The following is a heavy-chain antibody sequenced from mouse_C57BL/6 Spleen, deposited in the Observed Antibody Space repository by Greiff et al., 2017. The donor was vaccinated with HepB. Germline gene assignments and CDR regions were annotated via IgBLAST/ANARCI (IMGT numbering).Heavy chain of an antibody. CDR3: AREEDYGSSSYFDY. Sequence: EVKLMESGGGLVKPGGSLKLSCAASGFTFSDYGMHWVRQAPEKGLEWVAYISSGSSTIYYADTVKGRFTISRDNAKNTLFLQMTSLRSEDTAMYYCAREEDYGSSSYFDYWGQGTTLTVSS. V-gene: IGHV5-17*01. CDR1: GFTFSDYG. CDR2: ISSGSSTI. D-gene: IGHD1-1*01. J-gene: IGHJ2*01.